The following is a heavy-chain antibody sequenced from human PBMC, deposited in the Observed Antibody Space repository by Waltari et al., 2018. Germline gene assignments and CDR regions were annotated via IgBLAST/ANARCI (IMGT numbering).Heavy chain of an antibody. CDR1: GYTFTGYY. D-gene: IGHD3-22*01. CDR3: ARDRAYYYDSSGYYSIDP. V-gene: IGHV1-2*06. Sequence: QVQLLQSGAEVKKPGSSVQVSGKASGYTFTGYYMHWVGQPPGHGREWMGRINPNSGGTNYAQKFQGRVTMTRDTSISTAYMELSRLRSDDTAVYYCARDRAYYYDSSGYYSIDPWGQGTLVTVSS. J-gene: IGHJ5*02. CDR2: INPNSGGT.